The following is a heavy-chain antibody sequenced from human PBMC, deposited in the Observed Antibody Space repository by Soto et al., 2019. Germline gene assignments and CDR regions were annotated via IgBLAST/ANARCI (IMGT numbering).Heavy chain of an antibody. CDR1: GFTFSSYA. V-gene: IGHV3-23*01. D-gene: IGHD3-9*01. CDR2: ISGSGGST. J-gene: IGHJ4*02. Sequence: PGGSLRLSCAASGFTFSSYAMSWVRQAPGKGLEWVSAISGSGGSTYYADSVKGRFTISRDNSKNTLYLQMNSLRAEDTAVYYCAKDLLRYFDWFQMVDYWGQGTLVTVSS. CDR3: AKDLLRYFDWFQMVDY.